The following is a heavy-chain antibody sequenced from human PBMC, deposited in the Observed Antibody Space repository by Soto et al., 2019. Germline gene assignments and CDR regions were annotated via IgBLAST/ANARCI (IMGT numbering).Heavy chain of an antibody. V-gene: IGHV3-23*01. CDR3: AKGANYDFWSGYFHFDY. D-gene: IGHD3-3*01. Sequence: EVQLLESGGGLVQPGGSLRLSCAASGFTFSSYAMSWVRQAPGKGLEWVSAISGSGGSTYYADSVKGRFTISRDNYKNTLYLQMNSLRAEDTAVYYCAKGANYDFWSGYFHFDYWGQGTLVTVSS. CDR1: GFTFSSYA. J-gene: IGHJ4*02. CDR2: ISGSGGST.